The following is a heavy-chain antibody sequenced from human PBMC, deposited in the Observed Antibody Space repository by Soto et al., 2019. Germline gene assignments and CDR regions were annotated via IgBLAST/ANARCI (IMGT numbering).Heavy chain of an antibody. V-gene: IGHV4-34*01. D-gene: IGHD2-2*01. J-gene: IGHJ6*03. Sequence: PSETLSLTCAVYGGSFSGYYWSWIRQPPGKGLEWIGEINHSGSTNYNPSLKSRVTISVDTSKNQFSLKLSSVTAADTAVYYCARGRYCSSTSCRATLYYYYMYVWGKGTTVTVSS. CDR1: GGSFSGYY. CDR3: ARGRYCSSTSCRATLYYYYMYV. CDR2: INHSGST.